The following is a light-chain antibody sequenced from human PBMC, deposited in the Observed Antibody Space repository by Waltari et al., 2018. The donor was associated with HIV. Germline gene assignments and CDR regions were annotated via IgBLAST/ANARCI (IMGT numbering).Light chain of an antibody. CDR1: NIGGKS. CDR2: DGS. J-gene: IGLJ3*02. V-gene: IGLV3-21*04. Sequence: SYVLTQPPSVSVAPGETARITRGGNNIGGKSVHWYQQKPGQAPVLLIFDGSDRPPGIPGRFSGSNSGNTATLTISRVEAGDEADYYCQVWDRSSDHWVFGGGTKLPVL. CDR3: QVWDRSSDHWV.